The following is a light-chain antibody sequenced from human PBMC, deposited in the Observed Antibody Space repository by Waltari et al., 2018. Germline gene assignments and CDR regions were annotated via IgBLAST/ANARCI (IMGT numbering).Light chain of an antibody. V-gene: IGLV1-40*01. Sequence: QSELTQPPSVSGAPGQRVTISCSGSTSNIGRFFVQLYQQVPGAAPKLLIYENRKRPSGVSDRFSGSQSGASASLSITGLQSEDEADYYCQSYDTTSGARVLFGGGTRLTVL. J-gene: IGLJ2*01. CDR1: TSNIGRFF. CDR2: ENR. CDR3: QSYDTTSGARVL.